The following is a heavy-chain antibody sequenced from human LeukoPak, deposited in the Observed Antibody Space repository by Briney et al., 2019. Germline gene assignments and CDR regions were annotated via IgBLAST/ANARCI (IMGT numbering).Heavy chain of an antibody. Sequence: GASVKVSCKVSGYTLTELSMHWVRQAPGKGLEWMGGFDPEDGETIYAQKFQGRVTMTEDTSTDTAHMELSSLRSEDTAVYYCATGFNSSTYYDFWSGSIRPHGYWGQGTLVTVSS. CDR2: FDPEDGET. J-gene: IGHJ4*02. D-gene: IGHD3-3*01. V-gene: IGHV1-24*01. CDR3: ATGFNSSTYYDFWSGSIRPHGY. CDR1: GYTLTELS.